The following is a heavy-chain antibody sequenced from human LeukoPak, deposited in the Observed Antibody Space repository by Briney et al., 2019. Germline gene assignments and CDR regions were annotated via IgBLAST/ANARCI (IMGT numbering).Heavy chain of an antibody. J-gene: IGHJ3*02. CDR3: ASLGAFDI. V-gene: IGHV4-61*02. Sequence: PAQTLSLTCTVSGGSISSGSYYWNWIRQPAGKGLEWIGRFYSSGSTNYSPSLKSRVNISVDTPKNQFSLKLSSVTAADTAVYYCASLGAFDIWGQGTMVTVSS. CDR2: FYSSGST. CDR1: GGSISSGSYY. D-gene: IGHD3-16*01.